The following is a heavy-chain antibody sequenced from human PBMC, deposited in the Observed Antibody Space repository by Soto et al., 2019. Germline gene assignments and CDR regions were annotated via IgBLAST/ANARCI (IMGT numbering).Heavy chain of an antibody. J-gene: IGHJ6*02. CDR2: ISGSGGST. CDR3: AKDQGPRYYYYGMDV. CDR1: GFPFSSNA. Sequence: EVQLLESGGGLVQPGGSLSLSCAASGFPFSSNAMSWVRQAPGRGLGWVSAISGSGGSTYYADSVKGRFTISRDNSKNTLYLQMNSLRAEDTAVYYCAKDQGPRYYYYGMDVWGQGTTVTVSS. V-gene: IGHV3-23*01.